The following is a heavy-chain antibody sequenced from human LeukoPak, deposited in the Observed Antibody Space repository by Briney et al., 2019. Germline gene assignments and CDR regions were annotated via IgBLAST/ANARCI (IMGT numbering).Heavy chain of an antibody. CDR2: ISGSGGST. CDR3: AKDYEAYYDYVWGRGYFDY. D-gene: IGHD3-16*01. J-gene: IGHJ4*02. Sequence: GGSLRLSCAASGFTFSIYAMTWVRQAPGKGLEWVSGISGSGGSTYYADSVKGRFTISRDNSKNTLYLQMNSLRAEDTAVYYCAKDYEAYYDYVWGRGYFDYWGPGTLVTVSS. V-gene: IGHV3-23*01. CDR1: GFTFSIYA.